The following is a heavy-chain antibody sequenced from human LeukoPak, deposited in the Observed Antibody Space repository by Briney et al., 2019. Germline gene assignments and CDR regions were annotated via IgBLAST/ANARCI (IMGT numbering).Heavy chain of an antibody. D-gene: IGHD6-19*01. CDR3: AKRMYGWYQIDY. Sequence: GGSLRLSCAASGFTFSDYGMHWVRQAPGKGLEWVSAITGPGEGTWYADSVQGRFTTSRDNSKNTLYLQMNSLRAEDTAVYFCAKRMYGWYQIDYWGQGTLVTVSS. CDR1: GFTFSDYG. CDR2: ITGPGEGT. J-gene: IGHJ4*02. V-gene: IGHV3-23*01.